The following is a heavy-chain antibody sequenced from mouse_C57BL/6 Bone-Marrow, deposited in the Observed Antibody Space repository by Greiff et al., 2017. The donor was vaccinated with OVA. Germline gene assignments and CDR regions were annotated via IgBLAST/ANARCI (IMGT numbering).Heavy chain of an antibody. Sequence: EVQLQQSGPELVKPGASVKISCKASGYTFTDYYMNWVKQSPGKSLEWIGDINPNNGGTSYNQKFKGKATLTVDKSSSTAYMELRSLTSEDSAVYYCARETYYGSSYGYWGQGTTLTVSS. D-gene: IGHD1-1*01. CDR1: GYTFTDYY. CDR2: INPNNGGT. V-gene: IGHV1-26*01. CDR3: ARETYYGSSYGY. J-gene: IGHJ2*01.